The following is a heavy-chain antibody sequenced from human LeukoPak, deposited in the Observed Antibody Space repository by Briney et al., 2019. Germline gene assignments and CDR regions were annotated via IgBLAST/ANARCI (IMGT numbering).Heavy chain of an antibody. V-gene: IGHV3-30*02. J-gene: IGHJ3*02. Sequence: PGGSLRLSCAASGFTFSSYGMHWVRQAPGKGLEWVAFIRYDGSNKYYADSVKGRFTISRDNSKDTLYLQMNSLRAEDTAVYYCAKDRYNYGLGDAFDIWGQGTMVTVSS. CDR2: IRYDGSNK. CDR1: GFTFSSYG. D-gene: IGHD5-18*01. CDR3: AKDRYNYGLGDAFDI.